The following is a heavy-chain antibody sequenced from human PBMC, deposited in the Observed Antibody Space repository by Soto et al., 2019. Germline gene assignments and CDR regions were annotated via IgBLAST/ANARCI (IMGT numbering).Heavy chain of an antibody. J-gene: IGHJ5*02. CDR3: AKEGSSSWFAP. CDR1: GGSMVNYY. V-gene: IGHV4-59*01. D-gene: IGHD6-6*01. Sequence: SETLSLTCTVSGGSMVNYYWSWIRRPPGKGLEWLGYIYSGGSTNYNPSLKSRVTISVDTSKNQFSLRLSSVTAADTAVYYCAKEGSSSWFAPWGQGTLVTV. CDR2: IYSGGST.